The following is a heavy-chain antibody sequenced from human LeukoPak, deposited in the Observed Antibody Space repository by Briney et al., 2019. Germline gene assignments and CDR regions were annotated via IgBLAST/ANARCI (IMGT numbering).Heavy chain of an antibody. J-gene: IGHJ4*02. CDR1: GGSISSYH. CDR2: IYTSGST. CDR3: ARHHKGGDSSGHYYVNYFDS. D-gene: IGHD3-22*01. V-gene: IGHV4-4*07. Sequence: PSETLSLTXTVSGGSISSYHWSWIRQTAGKGLEWIGHIYTSGSTNYNPSLNGRVSMSVDMSRNQYSLKLSSVTAADTAVYYCARHHKGGDSSGHYYVNYFDSWGQGTLVTVSS.